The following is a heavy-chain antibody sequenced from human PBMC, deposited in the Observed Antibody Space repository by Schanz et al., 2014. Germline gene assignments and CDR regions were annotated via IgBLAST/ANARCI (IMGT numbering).Heavy chain of an antibody. CDR2: IGPTERYI. CDR3: ARDCTNGIAINWFDP. CDR1: GFPFSPFK. D-gene: IGHD1-1*01. Sequence: EVHLVESGGGLVMPGGSLRLSCTASGFPFSPFKMNWVRQAPGKGLEWVSSIGPTERYIYYADSVKGRFTISRDNAKNSLYLQMDSLRVEDTGIYYCARDCTNGIAINWFDPWGQGTLVTVSS. V-gene: IGHV3-21*03. J-gene: IGHJ5*02.